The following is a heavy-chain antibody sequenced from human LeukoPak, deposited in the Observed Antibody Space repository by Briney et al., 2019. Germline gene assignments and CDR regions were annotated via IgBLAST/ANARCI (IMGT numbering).Heavy chain of an antibody. Sequence: ASVKVSCKASGGTFSSYVISWVRQAPGQGLEWMGWINPNSGGTNYAQKFQGRVTMTRDTSISTAYMELSRLRSDDTAVYYCARMVRGVIGYYFDYWGQGTLVTVSS. CDR1: GGTFSSYV. J-gene: IGHJ4*02. CDR3: ARMVRGVIGYYFDY. V-gene: IGHV1-2*02. D-gene: IGHD3-10*01. CDR2: INPNSGGT.